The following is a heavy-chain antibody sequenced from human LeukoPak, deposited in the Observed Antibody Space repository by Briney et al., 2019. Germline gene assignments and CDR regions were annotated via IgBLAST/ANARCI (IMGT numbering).Heavy chain of an antibody. Sequence: GASVKVSFKASGYTFTSYGISWVRQAPAQGLEWMGWISAYNGNTNYAQKLQGRVTMTTDTSTSTAYMELRSLRSDDTAVYYCARVRDILTGYYRDAFDIWGQGTMVTVSS. CDR1: GYTFTSYG. V-gene: IGHV1-18*01. CDR3: ARVRDILTGYYRDAFDI. D-gene: IGHD3-9*01. CDR2: ISAYNGNT. J-gene: IGHJ3*02.